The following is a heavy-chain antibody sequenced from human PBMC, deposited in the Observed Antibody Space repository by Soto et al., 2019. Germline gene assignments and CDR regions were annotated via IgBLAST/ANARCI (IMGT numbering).Heavy chain of an antibody. D-gene: IGHD3-22*01. CDR1: GYTFTSYC. CDR2: ISAYNGNT. V-gene: IGHV1-18*01. Sequence: ASVKVSCKASGYTFTSYCISWVRQAPGQGLEWMGWISAYNGNTNYAQKLQGRVTMTTDTSTSTAYMELRSLRSDDTAVYYCARVSTYYYDSSGYGAFDIWGQGTMVT. J-gene: IGHJ3*02. CDR3: ARVSTYYYDSSGYGAFDI.